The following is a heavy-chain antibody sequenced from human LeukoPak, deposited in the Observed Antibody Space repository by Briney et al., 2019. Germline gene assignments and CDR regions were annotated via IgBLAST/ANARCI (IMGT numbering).Heavy chain of an antibody. V-gene: IGHV3-33*06. CDR3: VKRDCSATHCYGFDS. J-gene: IGHJ4*02. CDR1: GFTFSSYG. CDR2: LWYDGSNK. Sequence: PGGSLRLSCAASGFTFSSYGMHWVRPAPGKGLEWVAVLWYDGSNKYYADSVKGRFTISRDNSKNTLYLQMNSLRADDTALYYCVKRDCSATHCYGFDSWGQGTLVTVSS. D-gene: IGHD2-2*01.